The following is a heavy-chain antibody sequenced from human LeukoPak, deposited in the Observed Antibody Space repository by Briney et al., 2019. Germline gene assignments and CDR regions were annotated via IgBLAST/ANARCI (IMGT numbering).Heavy chain of an antibody. Sequence: GGSLRLSCAASGFXFSSYGIHWVRQAPGKGLEGVAVIWYDGSNKYYADSVKGRFTISRDNSKNTLYLQMNSLRAEDTAVYYCARDGGYSGYVLYYFDYWGQGTLVTVSS. V-gene: IGHV3-33*01. D-gene: IGHD5-12*01. J-gene: IGHJ4*02. CDR2: IWYDGSNK. CDR1: GFXFSSYG. CDR3: ARDGGYSGYVLYYFDY.